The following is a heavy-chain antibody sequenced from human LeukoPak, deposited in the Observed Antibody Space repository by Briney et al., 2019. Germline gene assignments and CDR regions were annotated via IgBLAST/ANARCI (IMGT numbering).Heavy chain of an antibody. Sequence: GGSLRLSCAASGFTFSSYGMHWVRQAPGKGLEWVAVISYDGSNKYYADSVKGRFTISRDNSKNTLYLQMNSLRAEDTAVYYCARAFSSSWYSGYWGQGTLVTVSS. J-gene: IGHJ4*02. CDR2: ISYDGSNK. CDR1: GFTFSSYG. CDR3: ARAFSSSWYSGY. D-gene: IGHD6-13*01. V-gene: IGHV3-30*03.